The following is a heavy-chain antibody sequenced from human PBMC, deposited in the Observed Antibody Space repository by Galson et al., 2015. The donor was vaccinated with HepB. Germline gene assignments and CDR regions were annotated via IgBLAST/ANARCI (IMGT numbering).Heavy chain of an antibody. V-gene: IGHV4-39*07. CDR1: GGSISSGSYY. J-gene: IGHJ4*02. CDR2: ISYSGST. CDR3: ARDKGPSYDNRAYYGGPFDY. D-gene: IGHD3-22*01. Sequence: SETLSLTCTVSGGSISSGSYYWGWIRQPPGKGLEWIGSISYSGSTYYNPSLKSRVTISVDTSKNQFSLRLSSVTAADTAVYHCARDKGPSYDNRAYYGGPFDYWGQGTLVTVSS.